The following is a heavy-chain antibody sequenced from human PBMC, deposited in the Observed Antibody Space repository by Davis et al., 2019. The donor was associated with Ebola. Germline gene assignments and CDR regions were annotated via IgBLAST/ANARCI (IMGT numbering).Heavy chain of an antibody. Sequence: AASVKVSCKASGYTFTSYYMHWVRQAPGQGLEWMGIINPSGGSTSYAQKLQGRVTMTTDTSTSTAYMELRSLRSDDTAVYYCARERYSPLSYGMDVWGQGTTVTVSS. D-gene: IGHD6-13*01. CDR3: ARERYSPLSYGMDV. CDR1: GYTFTSYY. J-gene: IGHJ6*02. CDR2: INPSGGST. V-gene: IGHV1-46*01.